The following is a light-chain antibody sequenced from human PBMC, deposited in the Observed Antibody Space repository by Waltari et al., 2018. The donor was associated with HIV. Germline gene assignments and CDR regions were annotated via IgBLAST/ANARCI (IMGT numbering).Light chain of an antibody. V-gene: IGKV3-11*01. CDR1: QSFGKY. J-gene: IGKJ5*01. Sequence: IVLTQSPATLPSSPGERAPLPSRASQSFGKYLASSQRKPAHITRLRLYDAINRSTGIPARFSGSGAGTDCTLTISSLEPEDFAVYYCQQRDSWLRGITFGQGTRLEIK. CDR2: DAI. CDR3: QQRDSWLRGIT.